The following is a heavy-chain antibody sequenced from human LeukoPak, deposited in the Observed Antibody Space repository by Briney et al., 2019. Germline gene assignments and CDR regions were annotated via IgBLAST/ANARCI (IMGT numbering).Heavy chain of an antibody. J-gene: IGHJ4*02. CDR2: ISAYNGNT. V-gene: IGHV1-18*01. CDR3: ARDNPSGDHVGYWY. D-gene: IGHD4-17*01. Sequence: GASLKVSCKASGYTFTSYGISWVRQAPGQGLEWMGWISAYNGNTNYAQKLQGRVTMTTDTSTSTAYMELRSLRSDATAVYFCARDNPSGDHVGYWYWGQGTLVTVSS. CDR1: GYTFTSYG.